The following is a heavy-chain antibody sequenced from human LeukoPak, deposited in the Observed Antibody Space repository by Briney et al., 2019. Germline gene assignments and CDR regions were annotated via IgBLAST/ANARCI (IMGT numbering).Heavy chain of an antibody. D-gene: IGHD5-12*01. CDR2: ISYDGSNK. J-gene: IGHJ4*02. V-gene: IGHV3-30*18. Sequence: GGSLRLSCAASGFTFTSHAMSWVRQAPGKGLEWVAVISYDGSNKYYADSVKGRFTISRDNSKNTLYLQMNSLRAEDTAVYYCAKDKGGYDLYFDYWGQGTLVTVSS. CDR3: AKDKGGYDLYFDY. CDR1: GFTFTSHA.